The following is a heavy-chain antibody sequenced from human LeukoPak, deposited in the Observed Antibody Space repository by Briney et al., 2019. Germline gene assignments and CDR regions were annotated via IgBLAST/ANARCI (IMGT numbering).Heavy chain of an antibody. CDR1: GGSFSGYY. D-gene: IGHD6-13*01. J-gene: IGHJ3*02. CDR3: ARAIAAVISDAFDI. CDR2: INHSGST. V-gene: IGHV4-34*01. Sequence: PSETLSLTCAVYGGSFSGYYWSWIRQPPGKGLEWIGEINHSGSTNYNPSLKSRVTISVDTSKNQSSLKLSSVTAADTAVYYCARAIAAVISDAFDIWGQGTMVTVSS.